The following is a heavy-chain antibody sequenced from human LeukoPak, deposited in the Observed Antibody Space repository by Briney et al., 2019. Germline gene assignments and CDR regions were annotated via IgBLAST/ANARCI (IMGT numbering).Heavy chain of an antibody. CDR2: VYYSGST. J-gene: IGHJ6*02. V-gene: IGHV4-59*01. CDR3: ATSLRYNYYYGMDV. CDR1: GGSISSYY. D-gene: IGHD3-9*01. Sequence: SETLSLTCSVSGGSISSYYWSWIRQPPGKGLEWIGYVYYSGSTNYNPSLKSRVTISVDTSKNLFSLNLSSVTAADTAVYYCATSLRYNYYYGMDVWGQGTTVTVSS.